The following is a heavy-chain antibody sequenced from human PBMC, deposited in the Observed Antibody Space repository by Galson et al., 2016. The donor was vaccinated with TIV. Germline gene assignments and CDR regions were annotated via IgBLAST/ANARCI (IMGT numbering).Heavy chain of an antibody. Sequence: SVKVSCKASGYTFTSYHLHWVRQAPGQGLEWMGIIKDTGVTTTYPQRFQARLTITRDTSTTTVYMELSSLRSEDMAVYYCAREMHATFFFDYWGQGTLVTVSS. J-gene: IGHJ4*02. D-gene: IGHD3-16*01. CDR2: IKDTGVTT. CDR3: AREMHATFFFDY. CDR1: GYTFTSYH. V-gene: IGHV1-46*01.